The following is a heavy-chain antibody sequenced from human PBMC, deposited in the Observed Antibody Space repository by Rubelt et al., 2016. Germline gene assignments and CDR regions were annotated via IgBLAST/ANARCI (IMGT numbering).Heavy chain of an antibody. CDR2: ISGSSSTI. CDR1: GFTFSSYS. V-gene: IGHV3-48*02. Sequence: EVQLVESGGGLVRPGGSLRLSCVASGFTFSSYSMNWVRQAPGKGLEWVSYISGSSSTIYYAESVKGRFTISRDNAKKSLYRQMNSLRDDDTAVYHCAKDAVTSCCWGGNFDYWGQGTPVTVSS. J-gene: IGHJ4*02. CDR3: AKDAVTSCCWGGNFDY. D-gene: IGHD2-2*01.